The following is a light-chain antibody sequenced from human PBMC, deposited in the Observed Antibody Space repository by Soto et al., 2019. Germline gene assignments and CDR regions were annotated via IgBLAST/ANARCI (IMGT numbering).Light chain of an antibody. CDR1: QGIRNV. J-gene: IGKJ1*01. CDR3: LQDYNYPRT. Sequence: AIRMTQSPSSFSASTGDRVPITCRASQGIRNVLCWYQQKPGKAPKLLIYAASSLQSGVPSRFSGSGSGTDFTLTISSLPPEDFATYYCLQDYNYPRTFGQGTKVDIK. V-gene: IGKV1-6*01. CDR2: AAS.